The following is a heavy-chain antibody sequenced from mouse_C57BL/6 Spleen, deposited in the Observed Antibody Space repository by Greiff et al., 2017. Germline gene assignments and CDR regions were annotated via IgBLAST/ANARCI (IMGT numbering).Heavy chain of an antibody. CDR3: ARVRSYGAMDY. D-gene: IGHD1-1*01. Sequence: EVQLVESGPGLVKPSPSLSLSCSATGYSITSGYYWNWIRQFPGNKLEWMGYISYDGSNNYNPSLKNRISITRDTSKNQFFLKLNSVTTEDTATYYCARVRSYGAMDYWGQGTSVTVSS. J-gene: IGHJ4*01. CDR1: GYSITSGYY. V-gene: IGHV3-6*01. CDR2: ISYDGSN.